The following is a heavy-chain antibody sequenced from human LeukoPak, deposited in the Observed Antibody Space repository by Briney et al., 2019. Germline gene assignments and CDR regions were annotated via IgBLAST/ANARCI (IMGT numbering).Heavy chain of an antibody. CDR3: AKDLGPYYYDSSGYYGDHYFDY. Sequence: PGGSLRLSCAASGFTFSSYGMHWVRQAPGKGLVWVAFIRYDGSNKYYADSVKGRFTISRDNSKNTLYLQMNSLRAEDTAVYYCAKDLGPYYYDSSGYYGDHYFDYWGQGTLVTVSS. CDR2: IRYDGSNK. J-gene: IGHJ4*02. CDR1: GFTFSSYG. V-gene: IGHV3-30*02. D-gene: IGHD3-22*01.